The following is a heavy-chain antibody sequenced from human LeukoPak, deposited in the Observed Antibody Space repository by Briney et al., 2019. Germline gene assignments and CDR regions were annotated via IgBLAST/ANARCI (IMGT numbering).Heavy chain of an antibody. CDR3: ARAGVCSSTSCYADLYYYYYGMDV. CDR2: FDPEDGET. D-gene: IGHD2-2*01. V-gene: IGHV1-24*01. Sequence: ASVKVSCKVSGYTLTELSMHWVRQAPGKGLEWMGGFDPEDGETIYAQKFQGRVTMTEDTSTDTAYMELRSLRSDDTAVYYCARAGVCSSTSCYADLYYYYYGMDVWGKGTTVTVSS. CDR1: GYTLTELS. J-gene: IGHJ6*04.